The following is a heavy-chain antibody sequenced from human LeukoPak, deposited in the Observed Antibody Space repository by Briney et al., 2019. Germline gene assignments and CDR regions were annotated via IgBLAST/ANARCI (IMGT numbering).Heavy chain of an antibody. CDR1: GFTFNTYA. V-gene: IGHV3-23*01. J-gene: IGHJ4*02. Sequence: TGGSLRLSCAASGFTFNTYAMSWVRQAPGKGLEWVSAFSGSGDSTYYADSVKGRFTISRDNSKNTLYLQVNSLRAEDTAVYYCAKDRDLAQWEPLVWDYWGQGTLVTVSS. CDR3: AKDRDLAQWEPLVWDY. D-gene: IGHD1-26*01. CDR2: FSGSGDST.